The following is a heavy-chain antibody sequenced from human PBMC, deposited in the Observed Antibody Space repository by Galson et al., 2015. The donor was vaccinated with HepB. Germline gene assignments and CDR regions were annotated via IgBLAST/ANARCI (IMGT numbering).Heavy chain of an antibody. D-gene: IGHD4-17*01. CDR2: ISYDGSNK. V-gene: IGHV3-30*18. CDR3: AKEGSTVTTCFDY. CDR1: GFTFSSYG. Sequence: SLRLSCAASGFTFSSYGMHWARQAPGKGLKWVAVISYDGSNKYYADSVKGRFTISRDNSKNTLYLQMNSLRAEDTAVYYCAKEGSTVTTCFDYWGQGTLVTVSS. J-gene: IGHJ4*02.